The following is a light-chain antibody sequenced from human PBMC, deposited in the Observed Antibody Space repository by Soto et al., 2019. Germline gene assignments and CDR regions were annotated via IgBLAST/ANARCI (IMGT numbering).Light chain of an antibody. J-gene: IGKJ2*01. Sequence: DIVMTQSPDSLAVSLGERATINCKSSQSVLYSSNNKNYLAWYQQKPGKAPKLLIFAASNLQSGVPSRFSGSGSGTDFTLTIGSLQPEDFAIYYCQQGYNTPFTFGQGTKVDIK. CDR3: QQGYNTPFT. V-gene: IGKV4-1*01. CDR1: QSVLYSSNNKNY. CDR2: AAS.